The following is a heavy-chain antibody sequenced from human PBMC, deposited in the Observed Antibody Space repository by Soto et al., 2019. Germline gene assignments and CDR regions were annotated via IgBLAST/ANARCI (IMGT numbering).Heavy chain of an antibody. CDR3: AKGVPGIAVAGTGYFQH. V-gene: IGHV3-23*01. Sequence: EVQLLESGGGLVQPGGSLRLSCAASGFTFSSYAMSWVRQAPGKGLEWVSGISGSGDSTYYADSVKGRFTISRDNSKNTRYLQRKRLRAEDTAVYYCAKGVPGIAVAGTGYFQHWGQGTLVTVSS. CDR1: GFTFSSYA. D-gene: IGHD6-19*01. J-gene: IGHJ1*01. CDR2: ISGSGDST.